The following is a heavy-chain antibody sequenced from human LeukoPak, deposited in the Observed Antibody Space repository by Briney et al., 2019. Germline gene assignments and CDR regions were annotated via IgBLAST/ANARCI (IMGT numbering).Heavy chain of an antibody. V-gene: IGHV4-34*01. J-gene: IGHJ6*03. Sequence: SETLSHTCAVYGGSFSGYYWSRIRQPPGKGLEWIGEINHSGSTNYNPSLKSRVTISVDTSKNQFSLKLSSVTAADTAVYYCARRSVRGVRDYYYYIDVWGKGTTVTISS. CDR1: GGSFSGYY. CDR2: INHSGST. CDR3: ARRSVRGVRDYYYYIDV. D-gene: IGHD3-10*01.